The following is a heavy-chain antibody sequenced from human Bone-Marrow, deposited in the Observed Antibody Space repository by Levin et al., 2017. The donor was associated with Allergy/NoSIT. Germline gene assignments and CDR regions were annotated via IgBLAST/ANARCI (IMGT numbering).Heavy chain of an antibody. V-gene: IGHV4-31*03. J-gene: IGHJ6*03. CDR2: IYYSGST. D-gene: IGHD4-11*01. CDR3: ARGTTVTTSSRYMDV. Sequence: TSETLSLTCTVSGGSISSGGYYWSWIRQHPGKGLEWIGYIYYSGSTYYNPSLKSRVTISVDTSKNQFSLKLSSVTAADTAVYYCARGTTVTTSSRYMDVWGKGTTVTVSS. CDR1: GGSISSGGYY.